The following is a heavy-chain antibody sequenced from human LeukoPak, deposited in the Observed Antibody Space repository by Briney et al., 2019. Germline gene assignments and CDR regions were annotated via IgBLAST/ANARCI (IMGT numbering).Heavy chain of an antibody. J-gene: IGHJ3*02. D-gene: IGHD2-2*01. Sequence: ASVKVSCKASGYTFTGYYMHCVRQAPGQGLEWMGWINPNSGGTNYAQKFQGRVTMTRDTSISTAYMELSRLRSDDTAVYYCARGRDYDIVVVPAAGSAFDIWGQGTMVTVSS. CDR3: ARGRDYDIVVVPAAGSAFDI. CDR2: INPNSGGT. V-gene: IGHV1-2*02. CDR1: GYTFTGYY.